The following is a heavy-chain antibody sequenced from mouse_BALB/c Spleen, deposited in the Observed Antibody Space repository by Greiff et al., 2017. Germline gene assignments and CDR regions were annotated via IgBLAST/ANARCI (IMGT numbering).Heavy chain of an antibody. J-gene: IGHJ2*01. Sequence: EVKLVESGGGLVKPGGSLKLSCAASGFTFSDYYMYWVRQTPEKRLEWVATISDGGSYTYYPDSVKGRFTISRDNAKNNLYLQMSSLKSEDTAMYYCARSIYDGYSYYFDYWGQGTTLTVSS. CDR2: ISDGGSYT. D-gene: IGHD2-3*01. CDR3: ARSIYDGYSYYFDY. CDR1: GFTFSDYY. V-gene: IGHV5-4*02.